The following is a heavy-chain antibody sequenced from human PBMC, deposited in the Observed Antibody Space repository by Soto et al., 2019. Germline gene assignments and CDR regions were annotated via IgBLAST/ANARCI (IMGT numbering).Heavy chain of an antibody. J-gene: IGHJ4*02. CDR3: ARIPRYSYPTSDPLDN. CDR1: GGTFNTYT. V-gene: IGHV1-69*08. D-gene: IGHD2-15*01. CDR2: ILPIMGSV. Sequence: ASVKVSCKASGGTFNTYTFSWVRQAPGQGLEWMGSILPIMGSVNYAHDFRGRLSITADPSTTTAYMELTSLTSHDTAIYYCARIPRYSYPTSDPLDNWGQGTLVTVS.